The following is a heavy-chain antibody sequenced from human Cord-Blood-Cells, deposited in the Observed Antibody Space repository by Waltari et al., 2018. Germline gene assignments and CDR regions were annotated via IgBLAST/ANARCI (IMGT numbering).Heavy chain of an antibody. D-gene: IGHD2-2*01. CDR1: GYSISSGYY. CDR2: IYHSGSN. CDR3: ARDEYCSSTSCYGVDYYYYYGMDV. Sequence: QVQLQESGPGLVKPSETLSLTCTVSGYSISSGYYWGWIRQPPGKGLEWIGSIYHSGSNYDNPALKSRVTISVDTSKNQFSLKLSSVTAADTAVYYCARDEYCSSTSCYGVDYYYYYGMDVWGQGTTVTVSS. J-gene: IGHJ6*02. V-gene: IGHV4-38-2*02.